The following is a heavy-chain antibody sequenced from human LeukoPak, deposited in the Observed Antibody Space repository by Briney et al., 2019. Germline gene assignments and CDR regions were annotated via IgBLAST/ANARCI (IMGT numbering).Heavy chain of an antibody. CDR2: IYHSGST. CDR3: ARVATRGHCSSTSCYGNYGMDV. J-gene: IGHJ6*04. D-gene: IGHD2-2*01. CDR1: GYSISSGYY. Sequence: SETLSLTCAVSGYSISSGYYWGWIRPPPGKGVEWIGSIYHSGSTYYNPSLKSRVTMSGDTSKNQLSLKLSSVTAADTAVYYCARVATRGHCSSTSCYGNYGMDVWGKGTTVTVSS. V-gene: IGHV4-38-2*01.